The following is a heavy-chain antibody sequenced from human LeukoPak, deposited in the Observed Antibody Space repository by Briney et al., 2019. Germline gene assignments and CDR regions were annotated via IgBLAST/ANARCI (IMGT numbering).Heavy chain of an antibody. V-gene: IGHV1-46*01. CDR1: GYTFTSYY. J-gene: IGHJ6*02. CDR3: ARDSYYYYGMDV. Sequence: ASVKVSCKASGYTFTSYYMHWVRQAPGQGLEWMGIINPSGGSTSYAQKFQGRVTMTRDTSISTAYMELSRLRSDDTAVYYCARDSYYYYGMDVWGQGTTVTVSS. CDR2: INPSGGST.